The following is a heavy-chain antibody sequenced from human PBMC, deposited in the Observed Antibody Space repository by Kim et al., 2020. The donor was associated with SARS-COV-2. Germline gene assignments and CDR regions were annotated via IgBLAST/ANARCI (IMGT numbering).Heavy chain of an antibody. CDR3: ARPGGTGYFDY. Sequence: SETLSLTCTVSGGSISSSSYYWGWIRQPPGKGLEWIGSIYYSGSTYYNPSLKSRVTISVDTSKNQFSLKLSSVTAADTAVYYCARPGGTGYFDYWGQGTL. J-gene: IGHJ4*02. CDR1: GGSISSSSYY. V-gene: IGHV4-39*01. CDR2: IYYSGST. D-gene: IGHD3-10*01.